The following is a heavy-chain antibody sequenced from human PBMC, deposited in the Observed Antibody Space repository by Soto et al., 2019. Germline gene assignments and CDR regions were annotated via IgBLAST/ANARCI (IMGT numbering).Heavy chain of an antibody. V-gene: IGHV1-2*02. J-gene: IGHJ4*02. CDR2: INPNSGGT. CDR1: GYTFTGYY. CDR3: ARDLAKGGGSAGFDY. Sequence: QVQLVQSGAEVKKPGASVKVSCKASGYTFTGYYMHWVRQAPGQGLEWMGWINPNSGGTKYPQKFQGRVTMTRDTSITTVYMSLTGLKSYDTAVYYCARDLAKGGGSAGFDYWGQGTLVAVSS. D-gene: IGHD2-15*01.